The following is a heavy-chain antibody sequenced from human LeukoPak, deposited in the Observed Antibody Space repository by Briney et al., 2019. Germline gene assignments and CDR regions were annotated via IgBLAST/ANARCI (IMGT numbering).Heavy chain of an antibody. V-gene: IGHV1-69*04. D-gene: IGHD2-2*02. J-gene: IGHJ5*02. CDR3: AREGDIVVVPAAIPNWFDP. CDR2: IIPIFGMA. CDR1: GGTFSSYA. Sequence: ASVKFSCKASGGTFSSYAISWVRQAPGQGLEWMGRIIPIFGMANYAQKFQGRVTITADKSTSTAYMELSSLRSEDTAVYYCAREGDIVVVPAAIPNWFDPWGQGTLVTVSS.